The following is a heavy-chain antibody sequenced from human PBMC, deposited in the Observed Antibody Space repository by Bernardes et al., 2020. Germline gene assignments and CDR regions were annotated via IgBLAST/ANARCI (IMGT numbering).Heavy chain of an antibody. CDR1: GGSVSTYY. V-gene: IGHV4-59*08. CDR3: ARHIVVVPAAHPYYYYGMDV. J-gene: IGHJ6*02. CDR2: IPDSGNT. Sequence: SETLSLTCTVSGGSVSTYYWSWIRQSPGKGLEWIGCIPDSGNTNHNPSLKSRVTISVDTSKNHFLLKLSSVTAADTAVYYCARHIVVVPAAHPYYYYGMDVWGQGTTVAVSS. D-gene: IGHD2-2*01.